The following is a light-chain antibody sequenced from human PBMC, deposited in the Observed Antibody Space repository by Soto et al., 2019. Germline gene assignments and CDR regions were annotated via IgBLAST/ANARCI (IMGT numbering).Light chain of an antibody. CDR2: LNSDGSH. CDR3: QTWSTGIQV. V-gene: IGLV4-69*01. J-gene: IGLJ2*01. CDR1: SGHSSYA. Sequence: QPVLTQSPSASASLGASVKLTCTLSSGHSSYAIAWHQQQPEKGPRYLMKLNSDGSHSKGDGIPDRFSGSSSGAERYLTIPSLQSEDEADYYCQTWSTGIQVFGGGTKLTVL.